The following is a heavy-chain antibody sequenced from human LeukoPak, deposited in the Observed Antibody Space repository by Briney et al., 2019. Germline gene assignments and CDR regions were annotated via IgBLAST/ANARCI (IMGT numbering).Heavy chain of an antibody. J-gene: IGHJ4*02. V-gene: IGHV3-48*01. D-gene: IGHD1-1*01. Sequence: GGSLRLPCAASGFTFSSYSMNWVRQAPGKGLEWVSYISSGSSTIYYADSVKGRFTISRDNAKNSLYPQMNSLRAEDTAVYYCARGIWNDPYYWGQGTLVTVSS. CDR2: ISSGSSTI. CDR3: ARGIWNDPYY. CDR1: GFTFSSYS.